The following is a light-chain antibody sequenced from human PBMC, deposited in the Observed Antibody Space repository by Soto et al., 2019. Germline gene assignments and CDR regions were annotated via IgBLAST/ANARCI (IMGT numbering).Light chain of an antibody. Sequence: QSVLTQPPSVSAAPGQKVTISCSGSTSNIGKNAVAWYQHFPGRAPKLLIHDDHERPSDIPDRFSASRSGTAATLAIAGLQTGDEADYYCGTWDLSLNAGVFGGGTQVTVL. CDR2: DDH. V-gene: IGLV1-51*01. CDR3: GTWDLSLNAGV. J-gene: IGLJ2*01. CDR1: TSNIGKNA.